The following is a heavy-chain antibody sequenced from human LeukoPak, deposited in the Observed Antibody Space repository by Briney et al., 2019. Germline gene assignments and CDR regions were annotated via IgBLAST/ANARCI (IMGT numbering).Heavy chain of an antibody. D-gene: IGHD2-21*01. J-gene: IGHJ3*02. Sequence: GRSLRLSCAASGFTFDDYAMHWVRQAPGKGLEWVSGISWNSGSIGYADSVKGRFTISRDNAKNSLYLQMNSLRAEDTALYYCARALAVGDAFDIWGQGTMVTVSS. CDR3: ARALAVGDAFDI. CDR2: ISWNSGSI. CDR1: GFTFDDYA. V-gene: IGHV3-9*01.